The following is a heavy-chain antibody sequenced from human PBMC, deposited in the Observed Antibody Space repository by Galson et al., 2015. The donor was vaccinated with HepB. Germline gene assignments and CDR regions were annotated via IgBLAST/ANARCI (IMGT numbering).Heavy chain of an antibody. D-gene: IGHD3-10*01. V-gene: IGHV1-69*13. J-gene: IGHJ6*02. CDR2: IIPIFGTA. CDR3: AASPHSRGSGSYRRTYYYYYGMDV. CDR1: GGTFSSYA. Sequence: SVKVSCKASGGTFSSYAISWVRQAPGQGLEWMGGIIPIFGTANYAQKFQGRVTITADESTSTAYMELSSLRSEDTAVYYCAASPHSRGSGSYRRTYYYYYGMDVWGQG.